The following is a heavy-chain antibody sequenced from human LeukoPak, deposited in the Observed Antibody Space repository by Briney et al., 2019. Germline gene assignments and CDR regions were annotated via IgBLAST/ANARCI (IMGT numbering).Heavy chain of an antibody. J-gene: IGHJ4*02. D-gene: IGHD1-14*01. CDR1: GFTFSSYA. CDR3: AKDPGITDFDY. Sequence: GGSLRLSCVASGFTFSSYAMSWLRQAPGKGLEGVSAISGSGGSTYYADSVKGRFTIPRDNSKNTLYRQMNSLRAEDTAVYYCAKDPGITDFDYWGEGTLVTVSS. V-gene: IGHV3-23*01. CDR2: ISGSGGST.